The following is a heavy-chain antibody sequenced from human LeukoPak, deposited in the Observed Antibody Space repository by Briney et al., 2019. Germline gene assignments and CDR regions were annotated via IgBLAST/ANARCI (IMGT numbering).Heavy chain of an antibody. J-gene: IGHJ4*02. V-gene: IGHV3-30-3*01. CDR1: GFTFSSYA. D-gene: IGHD6-19*01. CDR3: ARDSLAVAGTHPGN. Sequence: GGSLRLSCAASGFTFSSYAMHWVRQAPGKGLEWVAVISYDGSNKYYADSVKGRFTISRDNSKNTLYLQMNSLSAEDTAVYYCARDSLAVAGTHPGNWGQGTLVTVSS. CDR2: ISYDGSNK.